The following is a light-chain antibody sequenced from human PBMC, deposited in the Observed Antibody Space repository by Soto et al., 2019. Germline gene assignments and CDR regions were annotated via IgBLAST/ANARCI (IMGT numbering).Light chain of an antibody. J-gene: IGKJ1*01. Sequence: DIQMTQSPSTLSASVGDRVTITCRASQSISPWLAWYQQKPGKAPKLLIYKASSLGSGVPSRFSGSGSGTEFTLTISRLQPDDLATYYCQHYRTYSRTFGQGNKVEIK. V-gene: IGKV1-5*03. CDR3: QHYRTYSRT. CDR2: KAS. CDR1: QSISPW.